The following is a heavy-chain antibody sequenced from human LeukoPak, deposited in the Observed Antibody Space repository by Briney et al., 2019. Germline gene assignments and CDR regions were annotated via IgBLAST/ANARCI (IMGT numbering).Heavy chain of an antibody. J-gene: IGHJ4*02. D-gene: IGHD3-22*01. Sequence: PGGSLRLSCAASGFTFSTYSMNWVRQAPGKGLEWVSSISGSSSYIYYADSLKGRFTISRDNSKNTLYLQMNGLRAEDTAVYYCAKDYYDSSGYYYVYYFDYWGQGTLVTVSS. V-gene: IGHV3-21*04. CDR2: ISGSSSYI. CDR1: GFTFSTYS. CDR3: AKDYYDSSGYYYVYYFDY.